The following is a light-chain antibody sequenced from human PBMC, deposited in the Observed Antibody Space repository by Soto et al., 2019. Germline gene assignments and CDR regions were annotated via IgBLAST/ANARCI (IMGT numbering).Light chain of an antibody. CDR1: QSVSSY. V-gene: IGKV3-11*01. Sequence: EIVLTQSPATLSLSPGERATLSCRASQSVSSYLAWYQQKPGQAPRLLIYDASNRATGIPARFSGSGSGTDFTLTISSLEPDDFAVYYCQQRSNWPSLFGQGTKVEIK. CDR3: QQRSNWPSL. CDR2: DAS. J-gene: IGKJ1*01.